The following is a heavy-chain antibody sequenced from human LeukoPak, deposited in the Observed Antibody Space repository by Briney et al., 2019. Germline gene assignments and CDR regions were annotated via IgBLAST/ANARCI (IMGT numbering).Heavy chain of an antibody. Sequence: ASVKVSCKVSGYTLTELSIHWVRQAPGKGLEWMGGFDPEDGETIYAQKFQGRVTMTEDTSTDTAYMELSSLRSEDTAVYYCATLLLSSWYPRWFDPWGQGTLVTVSS. J-gene: IGHJ5*02. CDR1: GYTLTELS. CDR3: ATLLLSSWYPRWFDP. D-gene: IGHD6-13*01. V-gene: IGHV1-24*01. CDR2: FDPEDGET.